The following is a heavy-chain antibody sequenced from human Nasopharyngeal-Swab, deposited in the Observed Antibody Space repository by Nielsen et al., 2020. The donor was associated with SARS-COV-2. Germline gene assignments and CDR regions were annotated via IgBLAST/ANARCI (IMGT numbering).Heavy chain of an antibody. Sequence: GESLKISCAASGFTFSSYEMNWVRQAPGKGLEWASYISSSGSTIYYADSVKGRFTISRDNAKNSLYLQMNSLRAEDTAVYYCARERRPKGHYYYGMDVWGQGTTVTVSS. V-gene: IGHV3-48*03. J-gene: IGHJ6*02. CDR1: GFTFSSYE. CDR3: ARERRPKGHYYYGMDV. CDR2: ISSSGSTI.